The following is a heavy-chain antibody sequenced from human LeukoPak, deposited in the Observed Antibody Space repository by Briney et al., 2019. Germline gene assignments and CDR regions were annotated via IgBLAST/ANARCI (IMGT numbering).Heavy chain of an antibody. CDR3: ARDPSSSWYFDY. CDR1: GFTFSSYA. D-gene: IGHD6-13*01. J-gene: IGHJ4*02. CDR2: ISYDGSNE. V-gene: IGHV3-30-3*01. Sequence: PGRSLRLSCAASGFTFSSYAMLWVRQAPGKGLEWVAVISYDGSNEYYADSVKGRFTISRDNSKNTLYLQMNSLRAEDTAVYYCARDPSSSWYFDYWGQGTLVTVSS.